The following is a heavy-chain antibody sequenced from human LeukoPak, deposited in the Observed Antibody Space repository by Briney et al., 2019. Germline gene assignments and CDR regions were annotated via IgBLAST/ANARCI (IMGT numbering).Heavy chain of an antibody. CDR1: GFTFSSYA. J-gene: IGHJ4*02. CDR2: IYSGGST. V-gene: IGHV3-53*04. CDR3: ATFNDYGISLAQEY. Sequence: GGSLRLSCAASGFTFSSYAMSWVRQAPGKGLEWVSVIYSGGSTYYADSVKGRFTISRHNSKNTLYLQMNSLRAEDTAVYYCATFNDYGISLAQEYWGQGTLSPSPQ. D-gene: IGHD4-17*01.